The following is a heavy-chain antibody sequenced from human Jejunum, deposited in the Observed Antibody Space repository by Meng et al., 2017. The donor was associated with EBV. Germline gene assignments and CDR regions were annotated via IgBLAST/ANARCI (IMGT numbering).Heavy chain of an antibody. CDR3: ARGSHYTWDV. V-gene: IGHV4-4*02. CDR1: GDSIISTDTW. CDR2: IFHAGNT. Sequence: QVQLQGSGPVLVKPSGTLSLTCGVSGDSIISTDTWWSWVRQPPGKGLEWIGEIFHAGNTNYNPSLKSQVTMSVDTSKNQFSLNLSSVTAADSAVYYCARGSHYTWDVWGQGTLVTVSS. J-gene: IGHJ4*02. D-gene: IGHD3-16*01.